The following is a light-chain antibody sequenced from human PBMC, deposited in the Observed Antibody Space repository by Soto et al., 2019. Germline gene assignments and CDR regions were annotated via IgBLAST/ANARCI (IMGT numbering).Light chain of an antibody. CDR2: RGS. CDR3: MRGTPWALT. J-gene: IGKJ4*01. V-gene: IGKV2-30*01. CDR1: QSLVYSDGNTY. Sequence: DIVMTQSPLSLPVTLGQPASISCRSTQSLVYSDGNTYLNWFQQRPGQSLRRLIYRGSNRDSGDPDRFCGSGSVTDFTPEVRGVEAEEVGVYYGMRGTPWALTFGGGTKVEIK.